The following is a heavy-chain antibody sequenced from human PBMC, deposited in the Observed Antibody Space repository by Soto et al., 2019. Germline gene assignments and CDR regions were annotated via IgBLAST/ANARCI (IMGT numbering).Heavy chain of an antibody. CDR1: GFRFNIYS. V-gene: IGHV3-48*02. CDR2: ITSDTNTI. Sequence: EVQLVESGGGLVQPGGSLRLSCAASGFRFNIYSMNWVRQAPGKGLEWSAYITSDTNTIKYADSVKGRFTISRDNARNLVYLQMNSLSDEDTAVYSCARSVEGHFDYWGQGTVVTVSS. D-gene: IGHD6-19*01. CDR3: ARSVEGHFDY. J-gene: IGHJ4*02.